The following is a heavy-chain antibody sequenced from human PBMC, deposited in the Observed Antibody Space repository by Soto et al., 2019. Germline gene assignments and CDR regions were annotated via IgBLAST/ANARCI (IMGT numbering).Heavy chain of an antibody. J-gene: IGHJ6*02. Sequence: SVKVSCKASGGTFSSYAISWVRQAPGQGLEWMGGIIPIFGTANYAQKFQGRVTITADESTSTAYMELSSLRSEDTAVYYCARSEWLVPNYYYGMDVWGQGTTVTVSS. CDR1: GGTFSSYA. D-gene: IGHD6-19*01. CDR2: IIPIFGTA. V-gene: IGHV1-69*13. CDR3: ARSEWLVPNYYYGMDV.